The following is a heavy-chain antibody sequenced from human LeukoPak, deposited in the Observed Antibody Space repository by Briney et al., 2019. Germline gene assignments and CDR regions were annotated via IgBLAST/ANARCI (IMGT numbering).Heavy chain of an antibody. CDR3: ARQYSSSSSFDY. V-gene: IGHV4-39*01. D-gene: IGHD6-6*01. CDR1: GGSITSRSYS. CDR2: IYYGGST. J-gene: IGHJ4*02. Sequence: PSETLSLTCTVSGGSITSRSYSWGWIRQPPGKGLERIGSIYYGGSTYYKPSLESRATISLDTSKSQFSLKLSSVAAADTAMYFCARQYSSSSSFDYWGQGTLVIVSS.